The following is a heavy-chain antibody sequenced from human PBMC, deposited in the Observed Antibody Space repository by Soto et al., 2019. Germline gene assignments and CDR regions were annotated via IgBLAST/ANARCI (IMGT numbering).Heavy chain of an antibody. CDR3: AKDKGISGTTWYFDL. J-gene: IGHJ2*01. Sequence: SLRLSCAASGFTFGDCAMHWVRPAPGKGLEWVSGISWNSGSTGYADSVKGRFTISRDNAKNSLYLQMNSLRAEDTALYYCAKDKGISGTTWYFDLWGRGTLVTVSS. D-gene: IGHD1-7*01. CDR2: ISWNSGST. V-gene: IGHV3-9*01. CDR1: GFTFGDCA.